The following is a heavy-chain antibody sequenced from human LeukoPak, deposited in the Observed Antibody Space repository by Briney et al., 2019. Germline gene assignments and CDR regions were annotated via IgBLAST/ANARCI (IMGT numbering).Heavy chain of an antibody. CDR3: AKVIPAAAGYYFDY. J-gene: IGHJ4*02. D-gene: IGHD6-13*01. CDR1: GYTFTSYA. Sequence: ASVKVSCKASGYTFTSYAMHWVRQAPGQGLEWMGWINAGNGNTKYSQKFQGRVTITRDTSASTAYMELSSLRSEDTAVYYCAKVIPAAAGYYFDYWGQGTLVTVSS. CDR2: INAGNGNT. V-gene: IGHV1-3*01.